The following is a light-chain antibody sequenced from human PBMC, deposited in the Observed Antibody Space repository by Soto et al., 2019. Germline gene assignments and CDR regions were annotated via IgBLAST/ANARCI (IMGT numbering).Light chain of an antibody. V-gene: IGKV3-20*01. CDR1: QSVSSSY. CDR2: SAS. CDR3: QQYATSPLT. Sequence: EIVLTQSPGTLSLSPGERATLSCRASQSVSSSYLAWYLQKPGQAPRLLIYSASSRAAGIPERFSGSGSGTDFTLTISRLEPEDFAVFYCQQYATSPLTFGGGTKVDIK. J-gene: IGKJ4*01.